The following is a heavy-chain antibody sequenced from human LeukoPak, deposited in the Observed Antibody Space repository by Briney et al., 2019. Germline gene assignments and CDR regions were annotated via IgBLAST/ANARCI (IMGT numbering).Heavy chain of an antibody. J-gene: IGHJ4*02. CDR3: AALNYYDSSGKFDY. CDR2: MNPNSGNT. D-gene: IGHD3-22*01. CDR1: GGTFSSYA. V-gene: IGHV1-8*02. Sequence: ASVKVSCKASGGTFSSYAISWVRQATGQGLEWMGWMNPNSGNTGYAQKFQGRVTMTRNTSISTAYMELSSLRSEDTAVYYCAALNYYDSSGKFDYWGQGTLVTVSS.